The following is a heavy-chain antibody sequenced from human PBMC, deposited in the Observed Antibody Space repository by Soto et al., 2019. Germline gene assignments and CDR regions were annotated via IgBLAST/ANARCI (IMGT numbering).Heavy chain of an antibody. J-gene: IGHJ4*02. Sequence: QVQLKESGQGLVKPSQTLSLTCTVSGGSISSGGQYWSWIRQHPGKGREWIGYIYDSGSTYYNPSLRSRVIISVDTSKKQFSLKLRCVTAADTAVYYCARDAAEYYFDYWGQGTLVTVSS. CDR1: GGSISSGGQY. CDR3: ARDAAEYYFDY. V-gene: IGHV4-31*03. D-gene: IGHD6-25*01. CDR2: IYDSGST.